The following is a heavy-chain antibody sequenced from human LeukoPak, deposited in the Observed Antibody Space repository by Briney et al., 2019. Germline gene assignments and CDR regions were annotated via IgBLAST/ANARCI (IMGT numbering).Heavy chain of an antibody. Sequence: PGGSLRLSCTTSGFTFRSSSFNWVRQVPGKGLEWVASISSSGSYKYYADSVEGRFTISRDNAKDSLFLQMDSLRVEDTAVYFCARELGNGDTYANVPLGHWGQGTLVTVSS. CDR3: ARELGNGDTYANVPLGH. D-gene: IGHD5-18*01. J-gene: IGHJ4*02. V-gene: IGHV3-21*01. CDR2: ISSSGSYK. CDR1: GFTFRSSS.